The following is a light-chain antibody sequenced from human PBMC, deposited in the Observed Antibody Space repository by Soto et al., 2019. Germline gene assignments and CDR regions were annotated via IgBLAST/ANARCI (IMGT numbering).Light chain of an antibody. CDR1: QSISSY. V-gene: IGKV1-39*01. CDR2: AAS. Sequence: DIQMTQSPSSLSASIGDRVTITCRAGQSISSYLNWYQQKPGKAPKLLIYAASSLQSGVPSRFSGSGSGTVFTLTISSLQPADFATYYCQQSYSNPLTFGPGTKVDIK. J-gene: IGKJ3*01. CDR3: QQSYSNPLT.